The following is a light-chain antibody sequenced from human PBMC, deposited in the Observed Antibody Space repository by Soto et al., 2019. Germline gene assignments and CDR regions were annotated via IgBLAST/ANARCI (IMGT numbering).Light chain of an antibody. Sequence: QSELTQPASVSGSAGQSIAISCSGTSSDVGSYDHVAWYQQFPGKTPKLMIYEVSNRPSGVSSRFSGSKSGNTASLTISGLQAEDEADYYCISYTGSSTSYVFGSGTKVTVL. CDR2: EVS. CDR1: SSDVGSYDH. V-gene: IGLV2-14*01. CDR3: ISYTGSSTSYV. J-gene: IGLJ1*01.